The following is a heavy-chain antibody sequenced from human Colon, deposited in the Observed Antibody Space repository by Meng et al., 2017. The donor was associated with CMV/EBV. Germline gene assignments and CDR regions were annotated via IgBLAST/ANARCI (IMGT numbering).Heavy chain of an antibody. CDR3: ARVDCGSTCLDYFDY. V-gene: IGHV4-39*07. CDR2: IYYSGNT. J-gene: IGHJ4*02. D-gene: IGHD2-2*01. Sequence: QVQMQESGPGLVKPSEPLSLTCSVSGVSISSTNHYWGWIRQPPGKGLEWIGSIYYSGNTYYNPSLKSRVTMSVDTSKNQFSLRLSSVTAADTAVYYCARVDCGSTCLDYFDYWGQGTLVTVSS. CDR1: GVSISSTNHY.